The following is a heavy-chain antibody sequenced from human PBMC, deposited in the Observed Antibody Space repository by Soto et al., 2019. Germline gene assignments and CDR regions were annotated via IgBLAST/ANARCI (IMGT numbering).Heavy chain of an antibody. V-gene: IGHV3-30*18. CDR3: AKDKEGEITGTTPFDY. Sequence: QVQLVESGGGVVQPGRSLRLSCAASGFTFSSYGTHWVRQAPGKGLEWVAVISYDGSNKYYADSVKGRFTISRDNSKNTLYLQMNSLRAEDTAVYYCAKDKEGEITGTTPFDYWGQGTLVTVSS. J-gene: IGHJ4*02. D-gene: IGHD1-7*01. CDR2: ISYDGSNK. CDR1: GFTFSSYG.